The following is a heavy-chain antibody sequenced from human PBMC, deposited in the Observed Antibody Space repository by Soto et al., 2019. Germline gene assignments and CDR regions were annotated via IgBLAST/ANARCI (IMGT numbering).Heavy chain of an antibody. D-gene: IGHD6-19*01. Sequence: QVQLVESGGGVVQPGRSLRLSCAASGFTFSSYGMHWVRQAPGKGLEWVSVIWYDASSKYYADSVKGRFTISRDTSKNALYREVNSPRAEATAVYYCARDCAVYGSGWCRWGGFDSRGQGTLVSVSS. CDR1: GFTFSSYG. CDR2: IWYDASSK. V-gene: IGHV3-33*01. J-gene: IGHJ5*01. CDR3: ARDCAVYGSGWCRWGGFDS.